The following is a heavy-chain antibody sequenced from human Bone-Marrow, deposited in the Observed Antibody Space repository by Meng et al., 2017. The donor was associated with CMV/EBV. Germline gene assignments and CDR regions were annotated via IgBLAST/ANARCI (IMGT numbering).Heavy chain of an antibody. CDR1: GLKLSNYW. CDR2: IKEDGSEK. CDR3: ASILFDGGSQYRPFDY. J-gene: IGHJ4*02. Sequence: GESLKISCAVSGLKLSNYWMSWVREAPGKGLEWVANIKEDGSEKFYMDSVKGRFTISRDDAKKSLYLQMNSLEVEDTAVYHCASILFDGGSQYRPFDYWGQGNLVNFAS. D-gene: IGHD3-10*01. V-gene: IGHV3-7*01.